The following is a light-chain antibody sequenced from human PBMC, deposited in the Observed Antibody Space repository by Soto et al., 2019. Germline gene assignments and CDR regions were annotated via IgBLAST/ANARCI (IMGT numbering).Light chain of an antibody. CDR2: GAT. Sequence: EIVMTQSPVTLFVSTGDRAPLSCRASQSVSILLACYQQEPGQAPRLLIHGATIRATGIPARFSGSGSGTEFTLTSSRLQSKDCAVYYCQQYNNWPRTFGQGNNVDIK. J-gene: IGKJ1*01. CDR1: QSVSIL. CDR3: QQYNNWPRT. V-gene: IGKV3-15*01.